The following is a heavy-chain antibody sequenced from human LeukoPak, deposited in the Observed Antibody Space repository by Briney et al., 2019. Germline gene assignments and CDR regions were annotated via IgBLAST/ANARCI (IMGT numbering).Heavy chain of an antibody. Sequence: GGSLRLSCAASGFTFSSYGMHWVRQAPGKGLEWVAVISYDGSNKYYADSVKGRFTISRDNSKNTLYLQMNSLRAEDTAVYYCARLPAYCSSTACYYDYWGQGTLVTVSS. D-gene: IGHD2-2*01. J-gene: IGHJ4*02. CDR1: GFTFSSYG. V-gene: IGHV3-30*03. CDR2: ISYDGSNK. CDR3: ARLPAYCSSTACYYDY.